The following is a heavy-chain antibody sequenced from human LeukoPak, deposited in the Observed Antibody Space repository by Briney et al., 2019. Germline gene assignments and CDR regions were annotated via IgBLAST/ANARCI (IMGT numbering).Heavy chain of an antibody. CDR2: ISAYNGNT. V-gene: IGHV1-18*01. Sequence: ASVKVSCKASGYTFTSYGISWVRQAPGQGLEWMGWISAYNGNTNYAQKLQGRVTITTDTSTGTAYMELRSLRSDDTAVYYCASRGQQLVLDAFDIWGQGTMVTVSS. CDR3: ASRGQQLVLDAFDI. D-gene: IGHD6-13*01. CDR1: GYTFTSYG. J-gene: IGHJ3*02.